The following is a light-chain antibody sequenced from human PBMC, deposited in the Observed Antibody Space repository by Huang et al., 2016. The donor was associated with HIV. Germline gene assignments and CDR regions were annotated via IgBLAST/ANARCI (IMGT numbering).Light chain of an antibody. CDR1: QSINSN. CDR2: GAS. J-gene: IGKJ2*01. V-gene: IGKV3-15*01. CDR3: QQYNNWPPEYT. Sequence: EIVMTQSPATLSVSPGERVTLSCRASQSINSNLAWYQQKPGQAPRLLIYGASPRATGIPARFSGIGSGTEFTLTISSLQSEDFAVYYCQQYNNWPPEYTFGQGTKLEIK.